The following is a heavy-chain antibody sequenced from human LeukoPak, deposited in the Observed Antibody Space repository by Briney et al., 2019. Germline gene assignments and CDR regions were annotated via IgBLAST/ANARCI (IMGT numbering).Heavy chain of an antibody. J-gene: IGHJ4*02. CDR2: IQSDRSNE. V-gene: IGHV3-30*02. CDR3: AKDRCSNGIGCYYYYMDV. D-gene: IGHD2-8*01. Sequence: GGSLRLSCAASRFTFSSYGMHWVRQAPGKWLEWVAYIQSDRSNEQYADSVRGRFSISRDSSKNILYLQMNSLRAEDTAVYYCAKDRCSNGIGCYYYYMDVWGQGTLVTVSS. CDR1: RFTFSSYG.